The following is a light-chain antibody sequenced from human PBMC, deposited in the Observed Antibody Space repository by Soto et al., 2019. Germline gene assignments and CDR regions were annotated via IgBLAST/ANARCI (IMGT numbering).Light chain of an antibody. Sequence: SVLTQPPSVSGAPGQRVTISCTGSSSNIGAGYDVHWYQQLPGTAPKLLIYGNSNRPSGVPDRFSGSKSGTSASLAITGLQAEDEADYKCQSYDSTVSGGFGSGPKVTV. CDR2: GNS. CDR1: SSNIGAGYD. V-gene: IGLV1-40*01. CDR3: QSYDSTVSGG. J-gene: IGLJ1*01.